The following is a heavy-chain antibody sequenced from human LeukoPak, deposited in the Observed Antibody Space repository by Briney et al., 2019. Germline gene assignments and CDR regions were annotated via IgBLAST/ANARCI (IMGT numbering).Heavy chain of an antibody. Sequence: GESLKISCQGSGSRFTSYWISWVRQLPGKGLEWMGRIDPSDSYTNYSPSFQGHVTISADKSISTAYLQWSSLKASDTAMYYCARHLVVAATLSLFDWGQGTLVTVSS. J-gene: IGHJ4*02. CDR3: ARHLVVAATLSLFD. D-gene: IGHD2-15*01. CDR2: IDPSDSYT. CDR1: GSRFTSYW. V-gene: IGHV5-10-1*01.